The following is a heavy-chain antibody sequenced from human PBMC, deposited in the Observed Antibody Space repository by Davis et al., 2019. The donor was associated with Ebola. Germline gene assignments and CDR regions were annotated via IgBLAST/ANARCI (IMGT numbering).Heavy chain of an antibody. Sequence: ASVKVSCKASGGTFSSYTISWVRQAPGQGLEWMGNFDPEDNEIIYAHKFEGRVTMTEDTSAHTAYMELSRLRSDDSAVYYCAAGGSRGGFDVWGQGTMVTVS. V-gene: IGHV1-24*01. D-gene: IGHD3-16*01. J-gene: IGHJ3*01. CDR2: FDPEDNEI. CDR3: AAGGSRGGFDV. CDR1: GGTFSSYT.